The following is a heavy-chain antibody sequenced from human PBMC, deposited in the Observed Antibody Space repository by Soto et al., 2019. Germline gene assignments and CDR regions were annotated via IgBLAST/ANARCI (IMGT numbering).Heavy chain of an antibody. Sequence: QVQLVESGGGVVQPGRSLRLSCAASGFTFSSYGMHWVRQAPGKGLEWVAVISYDGSNKYYADSVKGRFTISRDNSKNTLYLQMNSLRAEDTAVYYCSNDAPAVAVGYFDYWGQGSLVTVSS. CDR2: ISYDGSNK. V-gene: IGHV3-30*18. CDR3: SNDAPAVAVGYFDY. J-gene: IGHJ4*02. CDR1: GFTFSSYG. D-gene: IGHD6-19*01.